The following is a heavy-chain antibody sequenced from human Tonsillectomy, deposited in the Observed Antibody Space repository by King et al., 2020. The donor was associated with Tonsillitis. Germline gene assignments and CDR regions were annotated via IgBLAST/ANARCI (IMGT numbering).Heavy chain of an antibody. CDR2: IYPGDSDT. J-gene: IGHJ4*02. V-gene: IGHV5-51*01. Sequence: VQLVESGAEVRKPGESLKISCKVSGFSFTTYWIGWVRQMPGKGLEWTGIIYPGDSDTRYSPSFQGQVTFSADKSISTAYLQWSSLKASDTAMYYCARAAAGSDYFDYWGQGTLVTVSS. CDR1: GFSFTTYW. CDR3: ARAAAGSDYFDY. D-gene: IGHD6-13*01.